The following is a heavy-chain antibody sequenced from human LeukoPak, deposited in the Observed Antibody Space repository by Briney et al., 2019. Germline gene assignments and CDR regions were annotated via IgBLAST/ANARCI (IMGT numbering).Heavy chain of an antibody. J-gene: IGHJ4*02. CDR2: IYYSGST. D-gene: IGHD1-26*01. CDR3: AKNTWELLQ. Sequence: SETLSLTCTVSGGSISSYYWSWIRQPPWKGLEWIGYIYYSGSTNYNPSLKSRVTISVDTSKNQISLKLSSVTAADTAVYYCAKNTWELLQWGQGTLVTVSS. CDR1: GGSISSYY. V-gene: IGHV4-59*01.